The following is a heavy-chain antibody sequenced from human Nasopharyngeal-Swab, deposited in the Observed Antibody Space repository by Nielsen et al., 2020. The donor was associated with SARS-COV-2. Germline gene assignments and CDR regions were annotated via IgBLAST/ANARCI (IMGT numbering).Heavy chain of an antibody. CDR3: ARRAVVAALYNWFDP. V-gene: IGHV3-48*03. Sequence: GESLKISCAASGFTFSSYEMNWVRQAPGKGLEWVLYISSSGSTIYYADSVKGRFTISRDNSKNTLYLQMNSLRAEDTAVYYCARRAVVAALYNWFDPWGQGTLVTVSS. J-gene: IGHJ5*02. D-gene: IGHD2-15*01. CDR1: GFTFSSYE. CDR2: ISSSGSTI.